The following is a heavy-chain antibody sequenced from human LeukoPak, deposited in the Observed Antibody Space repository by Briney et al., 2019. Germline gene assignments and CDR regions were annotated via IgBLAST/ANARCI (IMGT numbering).Heavy chain of an antibody. CDR2: IIPIFGTA. Sequence: SVKVSCKASGGTFSSYAISWVRQAPGQGLEWMGGIIPIFGTANYAQKFQGRVTITADESTSTAYMELSSLRSEDTAVYYCARESAVYSGYEYHFDYWGQGTLVTVSS. J-gene: IGHJ4*02. V-gene: IGHV1-69*13. D-gene: IGHD5-12*01. CDR3: ARESAVYSGYEYHFDY. CDR1: GGTFSSYA.